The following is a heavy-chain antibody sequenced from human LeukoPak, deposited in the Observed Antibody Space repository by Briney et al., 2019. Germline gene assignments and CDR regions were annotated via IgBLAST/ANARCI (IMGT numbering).Heavy chain of an antibody. J-gene: IGHJ4*02. CDR3: ARGPLAAAGAVFDY. Sequence: GGSLRLSCAASGFTFSSYAMSWVRQAPGKGLEWVSAISGSGGSTYYAESVKGRFTISRDNAKNSLYLQMNSLRAEDTAVYYCARGPLAAAGAVFDYWGQGTLVTVSS. D-gene: IGHD6-13*01. CDR1: GFTFSSYA. CDR2: ISGSGGST. V-gene: IGHV3-23*01.